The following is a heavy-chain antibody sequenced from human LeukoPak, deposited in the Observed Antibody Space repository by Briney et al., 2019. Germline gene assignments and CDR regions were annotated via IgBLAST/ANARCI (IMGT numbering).Heavy chain of an antibody. Sequence: SQTLSLTCAISGDSVSSNSAAWSWIRQSPSRGLEWLGRTYYRSKWYNDYAVSVKSRITINSDTSKNQFSLQLNSVTPEDTAVYYCARGRIVVVTAPNWEPFDYWGQGTLVTVSS. CDR2: TYYRSKWYN. D-gene: IGHD2-21*02. CDR3: ARGRIVVVTAPNWEPFDY. J-gene: IGHJ4*02. CDR1: GDSVSSNSAA. V-gene: IGHV6-1*01.